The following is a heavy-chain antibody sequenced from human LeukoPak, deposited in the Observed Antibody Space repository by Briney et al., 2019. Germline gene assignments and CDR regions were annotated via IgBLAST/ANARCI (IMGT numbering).Heavy chain of an antibody. J-gene: IGHJ4*02. D-gene: IGHD6-19*01. Sequence: GASVKVSCKVSGYTLTELSMHWVRQAPGTGLEWMGGSDPEDGETIYGQRFQGRVTMTEDTSTDTAYTELSSLRSEDTAVYYCVTVALADFDYWGQGTLVTVSS. CDR1: GYTLTELS. CDR3: VTVALADFDY. CDR2: SDPEDGET. V-gene: IGHV1-24*01.